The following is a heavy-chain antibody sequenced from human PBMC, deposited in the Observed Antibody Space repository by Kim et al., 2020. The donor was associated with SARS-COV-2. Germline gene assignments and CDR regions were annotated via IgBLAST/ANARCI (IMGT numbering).Heavy chain of an antibody. Sequence: GGSLRLSCAASGFIFSDHYMDWVRQAPGKGLEWVGRSRNKPHNYTTEYAASVKGRFIISRDDSKNPLYLQMNSLKAEDTAVYFCARGASDGGFDCWGQGTLVTVSS. CDR1: GFIFSDHY. CDR2: SRNKPHNYTT. V-gene: IGHV3-72*01. J-gene: IGHJ4*02. D-gene: IGHD3-16*01. CDR3: ARGASDGGFDC.